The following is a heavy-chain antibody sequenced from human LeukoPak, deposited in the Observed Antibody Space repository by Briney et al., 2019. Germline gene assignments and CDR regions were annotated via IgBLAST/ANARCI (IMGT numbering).Heavy chain of an antibody. V-gene: IGHV4-4*07. CDR1: GGSISSYY. Sequence: MSSETLSLTCTVSGGSISSYYWSWIRQPAGEGLEWIGRLHTSGSTHYNPSLKSRVTMSVDTSKNQSSLKLSSVTAADTAVYYCARDFGYGDYFFDDWGQGTLVTVSS. D-gene: IGHD4-17*01. CDR3: ARDFGYGDYFFDD. CDR2: LHTSGST. J-gene: IGHJ4*02.